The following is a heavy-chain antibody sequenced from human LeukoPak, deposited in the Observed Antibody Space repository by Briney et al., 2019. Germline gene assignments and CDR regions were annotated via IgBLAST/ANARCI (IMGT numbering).Heavy chain of an antibody. CDR3: ARGLSAAVDY. CDR1: GGSIISTTYY. Sequence: SETLSLTCTVSGGSIISTTYYWGWIRQPPGKGLEWSGSIYYSGSTYYSPSLKSRLTISVDTSKNQFSLKLSSVTAADTAVYYCARGLSAAVDYWGQGTLVTVSS. J-gene: IGHJ4*02. CDR2: IYYSGST. D-gene: IGHD6-13*01. V-gene: IGHV4-39*01.